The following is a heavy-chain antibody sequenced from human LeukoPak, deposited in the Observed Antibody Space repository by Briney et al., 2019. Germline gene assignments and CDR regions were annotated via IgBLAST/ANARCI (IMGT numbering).Heavy chain of an antibody. V-gene: IGHV3-30*18. CDR1: GFTFSSYG. CDR3: AKVNPVAAGDEVVTATYYFDY. J-gene: IGHJ4*02. Sequence: PGRSLRLSCAASGFTFSSYGMHWVRQAPGKGLEWVAVMSYDGGNKYYADSVKGRFTISRDNSKNTLYLQMNSLRAEDTAVYYCAKVNPVAAGDEVVTATYYFDYWGQGTLVTVSS. D-gene: IGHD2-21*02. CDR2: MSYDGGNK.